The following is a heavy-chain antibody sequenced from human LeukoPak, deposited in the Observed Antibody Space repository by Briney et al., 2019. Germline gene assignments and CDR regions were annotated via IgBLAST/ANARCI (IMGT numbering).Heavy chain of an antibody. Sequence: GASVKVSCKASGYTFTGYYMHWVRQAPGQGLEWMGWINPNSGGTNYAQKFQGRVTMTRGTSISTAYMELSRLRSDDTAVYYCARNSGYDSSHEYWGQGTLVTVSS. J-gene: IGHJ4*02. CDR1: GYTFTGYY. V-gene: IGHV1-2*02. CDR2: INPNSGGT. D-gene: IGHD5-12*01. CDR3: ARNSGYDSSHEY.